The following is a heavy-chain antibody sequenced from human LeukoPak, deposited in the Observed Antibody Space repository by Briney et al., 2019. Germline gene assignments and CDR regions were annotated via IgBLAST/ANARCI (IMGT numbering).Heavy chain of an antibody. Sequence: GGSLRLSCAASGFTFDDYAMHWVRQAPGKGLEWVSGISWNSGSIGYADSAKGRFTISRDNAKNSLYLQMNSLRAEDMALYYCAKGLGYSYGFDYWGQGTLVTVSS. CDR2: ISWNSGSI. J-gene: IGHJ4*02. CDR3: AKGLGYSYGFDY. D-gene: IGHD5-18*01. CDR1: GFTFDDYA. V-gene: IGHV3-9*03.